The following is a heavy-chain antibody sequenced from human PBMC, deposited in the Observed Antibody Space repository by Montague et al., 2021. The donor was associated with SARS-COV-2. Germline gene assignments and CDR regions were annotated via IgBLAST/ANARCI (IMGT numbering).Heavy chain of an antibody. J-gene: IGHJ6*02. Sequence: SETLSLTCTVSGDSISNYYWSWIRQPPGKGLEWIGYIYYSGSTNYNPSLKSRVTISVDTSKNQFSLKLSSVTAADTAVYYCARAYGDYILLFYYYYGMDVWGQGTTVTVSS. D-gene: IGHD4-17*01. V-gene: IGHV4-59*12. CDR2: IYYSGST. CDR3: ARAYGDYILLFYYYYGMDV. CDR1: GDSISNYY.